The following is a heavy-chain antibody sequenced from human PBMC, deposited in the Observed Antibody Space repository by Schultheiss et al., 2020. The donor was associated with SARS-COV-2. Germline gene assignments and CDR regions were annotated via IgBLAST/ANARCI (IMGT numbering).Heavy chain of an antibody. CDR3: ARVSYDFWSGYNNWFDP. D-gene: IGHD3-3*01. Sequence: GGSLRLSCAASGFSFDDYTMHWVRQAPGKGLEWVSRINEDGRTINYADSVRGRFTISRDDAKSMLYLQMSSLRAEDTAVYYCARVSYDFWSGYNNWFDPWGQGTLVTVSS. J-gene: IGHJ5*02. CDR1: GFSFDDYT. V-gene: IGHV3-74*01. CDR2: INEDGRTI.